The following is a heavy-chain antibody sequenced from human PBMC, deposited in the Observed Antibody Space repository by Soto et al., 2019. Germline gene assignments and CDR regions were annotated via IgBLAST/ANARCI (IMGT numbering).Heavy chain of an antibody. J-gene: IGHJ5*02. Sequence: ASVKVCCKASGGTFSSYTISWVRQAPGQGLEWMGRIIPILGIANYAQKFQGRVTITADKSTSTAYMELSSLRSEDTAVYYCARGSVVVVVAATGWFDPWGQGTLVTVSS. D-gene: IGHD2-15*01. CDR2: IIPILGIA. V-gene: IGHV1-69*02. CDR3: ARGSVVVVVAATGWFDP. CDR1: GGTFSSYT.